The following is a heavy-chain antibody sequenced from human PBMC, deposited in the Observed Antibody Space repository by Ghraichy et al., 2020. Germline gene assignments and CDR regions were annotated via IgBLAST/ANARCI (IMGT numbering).Heavy chain of an antibody. CDR3: ARGADRRCSGGSCYSGPTFDY. D-gene: IGHD2-15*01. CDR2: INHGGST. J-gene: IGHJ4*02. Sequence: SETLSLTCAVSGGSISSGGNSWSWIRQPPGKGLEWIGYINHGGSTYYNPSLKSRVTFSVDRSQNEFTLSLTSVTAADTAVYYCARGADRRCSGGSCYSGPTFDYWGQGTLVTVSS. CDR1: GGSISSGGNS. V-gene: IGHV4-30-2*01.